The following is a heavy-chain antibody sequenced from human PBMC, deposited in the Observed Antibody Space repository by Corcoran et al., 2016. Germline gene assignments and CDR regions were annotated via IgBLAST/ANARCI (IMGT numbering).Heavy chain of an antibody. CDR2: ISSSSSTI. Sequence: EVQLVESGGGLVQPGGSLRLSCAASGFTFSSYSMNWVRKAPGKGLEWVSYISSSSSTIYYADSVKGRFTISRDNAKNSLYLQMNSLRDEETAGYYGARGLDSRRFGELLNWFDPWGQGTLVTVSS. J-gene: IGHJ5*02. CDR3: ARGLDSRRFGELLNWFDP. V-gene: IGHV3-48*02. D-gene: IGHD3-10*01. CDR1: GFTFSSYS.